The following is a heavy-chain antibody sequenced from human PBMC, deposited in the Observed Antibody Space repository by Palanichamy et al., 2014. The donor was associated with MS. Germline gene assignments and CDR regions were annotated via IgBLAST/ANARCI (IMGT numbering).Heavy chain of an antibody. CDR1: GGTFSSYA. CDR3: ARDQGRKSCSGGSCTGYYYYGMDV. V-gene: IGHV1-69*10. Sequence: VQSGAEVKKPGSSVKVSCKASGGTFSSYAISWVRQAPGQGLEWMGGIIPILGIANYAQKFQGRVTITADESTSTAYMELSSLRSEDTAVYYCARDQGRKSCSGGSCTGYYYYGMDVWGQGTTVTVSS. D-gene: IGHD2-15*01. J-gene: IGHJ6*02. CDR2: IIPILGIA.